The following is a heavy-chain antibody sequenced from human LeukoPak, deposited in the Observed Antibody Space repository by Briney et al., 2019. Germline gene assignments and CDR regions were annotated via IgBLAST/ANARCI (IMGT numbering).Heavy chain of an antibody. CDR2: IYTSGST. CDR3: AREIAASPDY. Sequence: SETLSLTCTVSGGSISSGSYYWSWIRQPAGTGLEWIGRIYTSGSTNYNPSLKSRVTISVDTSKNQFSLKLSSVTAADTAVYYCAREIAASPDYWGQGTLVTVSS. CDR1: GGSISSGSYY. V-gene: IGHV4-61*02. D-gene: IGHD6-6*01. J-gene: IGHJ4*02.